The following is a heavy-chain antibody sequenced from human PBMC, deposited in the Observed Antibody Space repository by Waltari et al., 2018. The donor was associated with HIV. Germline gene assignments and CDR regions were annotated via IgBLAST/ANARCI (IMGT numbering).Heavy chain of an antibody. CDR3: ASLYNYVWGSPPPFDY. Sequence: EVQLVESGGGLVQPGGSLSLSCAASGFTLSSYYIYWVPQAPGKGLVWFSRINSDGSSTNYADSVKGRFTISRDNAKNTVYLQMNSLRAEDTALYYCASLYNYVWGSPPPFDYWGQGTLVTVSS. CDR1: GFTLSSYY. V-gene: IGHV3-74*01. J-gene: IGHJ4*02. CDR2: INSDGSST. D-gene: IGHD3-16*01.